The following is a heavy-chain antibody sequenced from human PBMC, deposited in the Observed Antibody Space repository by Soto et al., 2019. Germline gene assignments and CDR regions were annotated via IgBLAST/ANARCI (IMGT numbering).Heavy chain of an antibody. J-gene: IGHJ6*02. CDR3: ARDDSSSSSLYYYYGMGV. CDR2: IYTSGST. D-gene: IGHD6-6*01. V-gene: IGHV4-4*07. Sequence: SETLSLTCTVSGGSISSYYWSWIRQPAGKGLEWIGRIYTSGSTNYNPSLKSRVTMSVDTSKNQFSLKLSSVTAADTAVYYCARDDSSSSSLYYYYGMGVWGQGTTVTVSS. CDR1: GGSISSYY.